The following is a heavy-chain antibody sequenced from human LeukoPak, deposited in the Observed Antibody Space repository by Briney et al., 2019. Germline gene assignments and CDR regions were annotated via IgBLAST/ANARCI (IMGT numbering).Heavy chain of an antibody. V-gene: IGHV4-59*01. J-gene: IGHJ6*03. CDR3: AGGEAPTGWYYYYYMDV. Sequence: SETLSLTCTVSGGSISSYYWSWIRQPPGKGLEWIGYIYYSGSTNYNPSLKSRVTISVDTSKNQFSLKLSSVTAADTAVYYWAGGEAPTGWYYYYYMDVWGKGTTVTVSS. D-gene: IGHD2-15*01. CDR2: IYYSGST. CDR1: GGSISSYY.